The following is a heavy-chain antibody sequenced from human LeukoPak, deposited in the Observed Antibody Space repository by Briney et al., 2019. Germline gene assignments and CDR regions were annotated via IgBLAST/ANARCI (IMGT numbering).Heavy chain of an antibody. CDR1: GFTFGDYA. CDR3: TRYSYGYYYGMDV. V-gene: IGHV3-49*03. D-gene: IGHD5-18*01. Sequence: GGSLRLSCTASGFTFGDYAMSWFRQAPGKGLEWVGFIRSKAYGGTTEYAASVKGRFTISRDDSKSIAYLQMNSLKTGDTAVYYCTRYSYGYYYGMDVWGQGTTVTVSS. CDR2: IRSKAYGGTT. J-gene: IGHJ6*02.